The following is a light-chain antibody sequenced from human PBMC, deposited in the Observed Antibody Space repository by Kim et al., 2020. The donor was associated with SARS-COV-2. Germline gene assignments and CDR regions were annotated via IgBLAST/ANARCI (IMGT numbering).Light chain of an antibody. Sequence: VSPVERAALSCRDSQGVSRNLDWYHQKPGQAPRLLIFGASTRASGIPGRVTGTGSGTVFAITISRLQSEDFTIYLCQQCKNWPCTFGQGTKVNI. CDR3: QQCKNWPCT. V-gene: IGKV3-15*01. CDR1: QGVSRN. J-gene: IGKJ1*01. CDR2: GAS.